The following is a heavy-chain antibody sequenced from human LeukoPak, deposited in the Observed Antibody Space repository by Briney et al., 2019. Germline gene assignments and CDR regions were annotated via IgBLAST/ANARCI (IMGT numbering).Heavy chain of an antibody. D-gene: IGHD3-22*01. V-gene: IGHV3-23*01. CDR1: VFTFIRYT. Sequence: RGSLRLSSAASVFTFIRYTMSWVRQAPGKGLEWVSAISGSGGSTYYADSVKGRFTISRDNSKNTLYLQMNSLRAEDTAVYYCAKDLYYYDSSGYLGYFDYWGQGTLVTVSS. J-gene: IGHJ4*02. CDR2: ISGSGGST. CDR3: AKDLYYYDSSGYLGYFDY.